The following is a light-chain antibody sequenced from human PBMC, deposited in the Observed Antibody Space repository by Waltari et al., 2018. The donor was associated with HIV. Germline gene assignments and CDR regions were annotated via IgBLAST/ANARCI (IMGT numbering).Light chain of an antibody. CDR2: GAS. J-gene: IGKJ2*01. CDR1: QSVSSSY. CDR3: QQYGSSPYT. Sequence: EIVLTQSPGTLSLSPGERATLSGRASQSVSSSYLAWYQQKPCQAPRLLIYGASSRATGIPDRFSGSGSGTDFTLTISRLEPEDFAVYYCQQYGSSPYTFGQGTKLEIK. V-gene: IGKV3-20*01.